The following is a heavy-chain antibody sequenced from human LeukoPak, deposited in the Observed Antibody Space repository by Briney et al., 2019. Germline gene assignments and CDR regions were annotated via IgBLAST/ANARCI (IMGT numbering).Heavy chain of an antibody. D-gene: IGHD1-26*01. V-gene: IGHV4-59*01. CDR3: ARDILDVGATHYFDY. CDR2: IHSSGSA. J-gene: IGHJ4*02. CDR1: GASITTYY. Sequence: SETLSLTCTVSGASITTYYWSWIRQPPGKGLEYVGQIHSSGSANYNPSLKRRAAMSLDASKNQFSLTVSSVTAADTAIYYCARDILDVGATHYFDYWGQGSLLTVSS.